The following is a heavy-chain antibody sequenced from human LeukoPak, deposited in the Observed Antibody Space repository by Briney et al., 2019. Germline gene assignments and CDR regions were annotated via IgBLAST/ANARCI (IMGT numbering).Heavy chain of an antibody. CDR2: IYYSGST. CDR3: ARDSSGYRRGSFDY. D-gene: IGHD3-22*01. V-gene: IGHV4-59*01. Sequence: PSETLSLTCTVSGGSISTYYWSWIRQPPGKGLEWIAYIYYSGSTNYNPSLKSRVTMSLDTSNNQFSLKLSSVTAADTAVYYCARDSSGYRRGSFDYWGQGTLVTVSS. J-gene: IGHJ4*02. CDR1: GGSISTYY.